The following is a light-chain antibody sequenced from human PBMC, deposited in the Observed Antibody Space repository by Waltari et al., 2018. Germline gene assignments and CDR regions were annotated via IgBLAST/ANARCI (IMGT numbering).Light chain of an antibody. V-gene: IGKV3-20*01. Sequence: RASPTVPHYYVASSQQTPEQATRLLIYSAYTRAPRVPDRFSGSGSGTDFTLPISRLEPGDFAVYYCQQYGSSFPWTFGQGTKVDI. CDR1: PTVPHYY. J-gene: IGKJ1*01. CDR2: SAY. CDR3: QQYGSSFPWT.